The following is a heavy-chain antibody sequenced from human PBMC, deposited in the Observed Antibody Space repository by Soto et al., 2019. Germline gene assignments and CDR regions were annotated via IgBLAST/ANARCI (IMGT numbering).Heavy chain of an antibody. V-gene: IGHV2-5*01. CDR2: IYGNDDE. D-gene: IGHD6-13*01. CDR3: AHRRNTAERCWFDP. Sequence: QITLEESGPTLVQPTQTLTLTCTVSGFSLTTSGVAVVWIRQPPGKALEWLAAIYGNDDEHYSPSLQNRLTITKDTSKNQVVLTMTNMDPVDTATYFCAHRRNTAERCWFDPWGQGTLVTVSS. J-gene: IGHJ5*02. CDR1: GFSLTTSGVA.